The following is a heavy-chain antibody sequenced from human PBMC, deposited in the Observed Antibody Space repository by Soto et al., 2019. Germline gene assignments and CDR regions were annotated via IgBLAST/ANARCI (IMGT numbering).Heavy chain of an antibody. CDR2: IYYSGST. Sequence: PSEALSLTCTVSGGSISSYYWSWIRQPPGKGLEWIGYIYYSGSTNYNPSLKSRVTISVDTSKNQFSLKLSSVTAADTAVYYCARFHDPRGYYYYYGMDVWGQGTTV. CDR3: ARFHDPRGYYYYYGMDV. CDR1: GGSISSYY. V-gene: IGHV4-59*01. J-gene: IGHJ6*02. D-gene: IGHD3-3*01.